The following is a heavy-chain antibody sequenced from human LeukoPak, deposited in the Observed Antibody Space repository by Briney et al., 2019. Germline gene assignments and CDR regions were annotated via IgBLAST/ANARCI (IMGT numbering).Heavy chain of an antibody. V-gene: IGHV4-59*01. CDR1: GGSISSYY. Sequence: PSETLSLTCTVSGGSISSYYWSWIRQPPGKGLEWIGYIYYSGSTNYNPSLKSRVTISVDTSKSQFFLKLSSVSAADTAVYYCARVGYSSGWYPDIWGQGTLVTVSS. D-gene: IGHD6-19*01. CDR2: IYYSGST. J-gene: IGHJ4*02. CDR3: ARVGYSSGWYPDI.